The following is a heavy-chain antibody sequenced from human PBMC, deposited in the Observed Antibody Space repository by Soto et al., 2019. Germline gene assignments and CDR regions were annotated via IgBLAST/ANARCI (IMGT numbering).Heavy chain of an antibody. J-gene: IGHJ4*02. D-gene: IGHD3-22*01. Sequence: GASVKVSCKASGGTFSSYAISWVRQAPGQGLEWMGGIIPIFGTANYAQKFQGRVTITADESTSTAYMELSSLRSEDTAVYYCARYSGPMGYYYDSSGYEYFDYWGQGTLVTVSS. CDR1: GGTFSSYA. CDR2: IIPIFGTA. CDR3: ARYSGPMGYYYDSSGYEYFDY. V-gene: IGHV1-69*13.